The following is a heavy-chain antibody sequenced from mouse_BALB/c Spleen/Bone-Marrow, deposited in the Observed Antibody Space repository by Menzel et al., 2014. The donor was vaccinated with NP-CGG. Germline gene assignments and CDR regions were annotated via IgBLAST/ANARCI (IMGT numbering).Heavy chain of an antibody. Sequence: EVQVVESGGGLVQPKGSLKLSCAASGFTFNTYAMNWVRQAPGKGLEWVARIRSKSNNYATYYADSVKDRFTISRDDSQRMNYLQMNNLKTEDTAMYYCVYGYAMDYWGQGTSVTVSS. J-gene: IGHJ4*01. CDR1: GFTFNTYA. CDR2: IRSKSNNYAT. CDR3: VYGYAMDY. V-gene: IGHV10-1*02. D-gene: IGHD2-2*01.